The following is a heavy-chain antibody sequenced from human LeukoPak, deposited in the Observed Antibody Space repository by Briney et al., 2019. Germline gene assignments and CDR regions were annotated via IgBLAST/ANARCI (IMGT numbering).Heavy chain of an antibody. Sequence: GGTLRLSCAASGFTFSSYGMSWVRQAPGKGLEWVSAISGSGGSTYYADSVKGRFTISRDNSKNTLYLQMNSLRAEDTAVYYCAKEIYSCGYHYFDYWGQGTLVTVSS. CDR1: GFTFSSYG. J-gene: IGHJ4*02. D-gene: IGHD5-18*01. V-gene: IGHV3-23*01. CDR3: AKEIYSCGYHYFDY. CDR2: ISGSGGST.